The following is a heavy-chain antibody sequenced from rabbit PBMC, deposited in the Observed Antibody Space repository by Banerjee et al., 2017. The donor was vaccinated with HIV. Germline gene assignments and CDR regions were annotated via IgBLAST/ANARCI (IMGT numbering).Heavy chain of an antibody. J-gene: IGHJ4*01. CDR3: ARAVPYSACGDVGCAAYFNL. D-gene: IGHD2-1*01. CDR2: IYVGSSGST. V-gene: IGHV1S45*01. CDR1: GFDFSRNYW. Sequence: QEQLEESGGDLVKPEGSLTLTCKASGFDFSRNYWICWVRQAPGKRPEWIACIYVGSSGSTYYVSWAKGRFTISKTSSTVDLKMTSLTAADTATYFCARAVPYSACGDVGCAAYFNLWGQGTLVTVS.